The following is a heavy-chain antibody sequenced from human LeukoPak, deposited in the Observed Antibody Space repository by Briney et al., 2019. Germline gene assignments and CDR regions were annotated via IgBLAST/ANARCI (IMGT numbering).Heavy chain of an antibody. CDR1: GYTFTSYG. CDR2: ISAYNGNT. Sequence: GASVKVSCKASGYTFTSYGISWVRQAPGQGLEWMGWISAYNGNTNYVQKFQGRVTMTTDTSTSTAYMELRSLRSDDTAVYYCARDKNTAMVRPTPYDAFDIWGQGTMVTVSS. D-gene: IGHD5-18*01. V-gene: IGHV1-18*01. CDR3: ARDKNTAMVRPTPYDAFDI. J-gene: IGHJ3*02.